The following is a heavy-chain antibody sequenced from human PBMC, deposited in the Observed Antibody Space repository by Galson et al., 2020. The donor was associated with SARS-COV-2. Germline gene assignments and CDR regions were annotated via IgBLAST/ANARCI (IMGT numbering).Heavy chain of an antibody. J-gene: IGHJ4*02. CDR1: GYIFDEFG. D-gene: IGHD3-22*01. V-gene: IGHV1-18*04. Sequence: VSVKVSCKASGYIFDEFGISWVRQAPGQGHEWVGEIKTHTGDTNYAQTLPGRVTMTTDAPTSTVYMLVRRLNFDDTAVYFCASECYPYGNDYYYLDFWGQGTLVTVSS. CDR2: IKTHTGDT. CDR3: ASECYPYGNDYYYLDF.